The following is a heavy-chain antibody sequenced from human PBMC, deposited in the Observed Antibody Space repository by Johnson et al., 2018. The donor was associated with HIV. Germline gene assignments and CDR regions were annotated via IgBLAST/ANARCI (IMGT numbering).Heavy chain of an antibody. J-gene: IGHJ3*02. CDR1: GFTFSSYG. CDR3: ARDVRMDKAFDI. D-gene: IGHD2-15*01. V-gene: IGHV3-30*03. CDR2: ISYDGSNK. Sequence: QVQLVESGGGVVQPGRSLRLSCAASGFTFSSYGMHWVRQAPGTGLEWVAVISYDGSNKYYADSVQGRFTISRDNSKNTLYLQMNSLRAEDTAVYYCARDVRMDKAFDIWGQGTMVTVSS.